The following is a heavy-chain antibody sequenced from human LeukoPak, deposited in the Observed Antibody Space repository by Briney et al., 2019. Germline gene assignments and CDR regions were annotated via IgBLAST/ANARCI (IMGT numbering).Heavy chain of an antibody. Sequence: PGGSLRLSCAASGFTFSSYSMNWVRQAPGKGLEWVSSISSSSSYMYYADSVKGRFTISRDNAKNSLYLQMNSLRAEDTAVYYCARGDLGPCDYWGQGTLVTVSS. J-gene: IGHJ4*02. V-gene: IGHV3-21*01. D-gene: IGHD3-16*01. CDR3: ARGDLGPCDY. CDR1: GFTFSSYS. CDR2: ISSSSSYM.